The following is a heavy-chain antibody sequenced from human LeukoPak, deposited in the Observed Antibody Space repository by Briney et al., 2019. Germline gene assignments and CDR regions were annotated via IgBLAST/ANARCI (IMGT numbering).Heavy chain of an antibody. CDR1: GGSFSGYY. CDR3: ARGVVPAKLLDY. CDR2: INHSGST. D-gene: IGHD2-2*01. J-gene: IGHJ4*02. V-gene: IGHV4-34*01. Sequence: SETLSLTCAVYGGSFSGYYWSWIRQPPGKGLEWIGEINHSGSTNYNPSLKSRVTISVDTSKNQFSLKLSSVTAADTAVYYCARGVVPAKLLDYWGQGTLVTVSS.